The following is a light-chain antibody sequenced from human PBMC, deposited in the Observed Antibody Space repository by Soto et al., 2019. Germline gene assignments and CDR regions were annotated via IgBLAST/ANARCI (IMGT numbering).Light chain of an antibody. CDR3: QQTHST. CDR2: DVS. CDR1: QPITTY. J-gene: IGKJ2*01. V-gene: IGKV1-39*01. Sequence: DIQMTQSPSSLSASVGDRVTITCRTSQPITTYLDWYQHKPGNAPKLLIYDVSTLQSGVPSRFSGSGSGTEFTLTITNLQPEDFATYYCQQTHSTFGQGTKLESK.